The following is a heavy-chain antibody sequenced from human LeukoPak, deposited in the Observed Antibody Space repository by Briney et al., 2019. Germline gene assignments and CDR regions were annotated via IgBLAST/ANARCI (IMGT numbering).Heavy chain of an antibody. Sequence: GGSLRLSCAASGFTFSSYGMHWVRQAPGKGLEWVAFIRYDGGNKYYADSVKGRFTISRDNSKNTLYLQMNSLRAEDTAVYYCAKDSRLLDAFDIWGQGTMVTVSS. CDR1: GFTFSSYG. V-gene: IGHV3-30*02. J-gene: IGHJ3*02. D-gene: IGHD3-22*01. CDR3: AKDSRLLDAFDI. CDR2: IRYDGGNK.